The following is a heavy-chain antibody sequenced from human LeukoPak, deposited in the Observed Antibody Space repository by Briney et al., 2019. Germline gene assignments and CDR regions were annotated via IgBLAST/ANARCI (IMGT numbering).Heavy chain of an antibody. CDR1: GFTFTTYW. CDR3: AKALFSSGPTGSFDY. D-gene: IGHD6-19*01. Sequence: GGSLRLSCAASGFTFTTYWMHWVRQVPGKGLVWVARIKGDGSSTRHADSMKGRFTISRDNAKNTLYLQMNSLRAEDTALYYCAKALFSSGPTGSFDYWGQGTLVTVSS. V-gene: IGHV3-74*01. J-gene: IGHJ4*02. CDR2: IKGDGSST.